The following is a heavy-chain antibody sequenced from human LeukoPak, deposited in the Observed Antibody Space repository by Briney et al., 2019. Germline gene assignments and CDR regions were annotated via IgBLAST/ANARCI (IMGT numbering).Heavy chain of an antibody. J-gene: IGHJ2*01. CDR3: ARQSPGYSSGWYGTWYFDR. D-gene: IGHD6-19*01. CDR2: IYTSGST. CDR1: GGSISSYN. Sequence: SETLSLTCTVSGGSISSYNWSWIRQPAGKGLEWIGRIYTSGSTNYNPSLKSRVTISVDTSKNQFSLKLSSVTAADTAVYYCARQSPGYSSGWYGTWYFDRWGRGTLVTVSS. V-gene: IGHV4-4*07.